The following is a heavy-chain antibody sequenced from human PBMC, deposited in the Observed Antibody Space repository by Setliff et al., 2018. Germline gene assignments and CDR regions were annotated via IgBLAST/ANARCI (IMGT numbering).Heavy chain of an antibody. CDR1: GYTFAGYY. D-gene: IGHD3-10*01. J-gene: IGHJ3*02. V-gene: IGHV1-2*06. CDR3: ARDLNRWFGEFAFDI. CDR2: INPTGGGA. Sequence: ASVKVSCKASGYTFAGYYIHWVRQTPGQGLEWMGHINPTGGGATYAQKFHGRVTMTRDSSTSTVYMELNSLGADDTAIYFCARDLNRWFGEFAFDIWGQGTMVTVSS.